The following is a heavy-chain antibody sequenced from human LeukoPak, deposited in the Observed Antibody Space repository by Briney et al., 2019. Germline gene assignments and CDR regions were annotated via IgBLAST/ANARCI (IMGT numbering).Heavy chain of an antibody. CDR3: ARDRGGSSWYNYYDA. J-gene: IGHJ4*02. Sequence: AETLSLTCAASGDSISSNYWSWIRQPAGKGLEWISRIHFNGNTDYNPSLKSRVTTSIDTPRNQFSLKLSSVTAADTAVFYCARDRGGSSWYNYYDAWGQGILVTVSS. V-gene: IGHV4-4*07. D-gene: IGHD6-13*01. CDR1: GDSISSNY. CDR2: IHFNGNT.